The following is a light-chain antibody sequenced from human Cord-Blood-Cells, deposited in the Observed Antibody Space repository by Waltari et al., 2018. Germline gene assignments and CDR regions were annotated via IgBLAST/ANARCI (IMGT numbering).Light chain of an antibody. V-gene: IGLV2-14*01. CDR1: SNDVGGYNY. Sequence: QSALTPPASVSGSPGQSITISCTATSNDVGGYNYVSWYQQHPGKAPKLMIYDVSNRPSGVSNRFSGSKSGNTASLTISGLQAEDEADYYCSSYTSSSTLVFGGGTKLTVL. CDR3: SSYTSSSTLV. CDR2: DVS. J-gene: IGLJ3*02.